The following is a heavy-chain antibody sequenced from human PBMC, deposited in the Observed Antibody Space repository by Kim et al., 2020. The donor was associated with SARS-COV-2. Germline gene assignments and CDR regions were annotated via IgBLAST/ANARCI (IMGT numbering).Heavy chain of an antibody. J-gene: IGHJ1*01. CDR1: GFTFGYAW. V-gene: IGHV3-15*01. CDR2: IKSRADGGTT. Sequence: GGSLRLSCAGSGFTFGYAWMSWVRQAPGKGLEWVGRIKSRADGGTTDYAAPVKGRFTISRDDSKNTLYLQMNSLETEDTAVYFCANHTPHNQHWGQGTLV. CDR3: ANHTPHNQH.